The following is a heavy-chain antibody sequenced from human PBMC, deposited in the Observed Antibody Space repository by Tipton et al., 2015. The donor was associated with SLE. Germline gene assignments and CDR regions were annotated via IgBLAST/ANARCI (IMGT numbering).Heavy chain of an antibody. V-gene: IGHV3-7*01. J-gene: IGHJ4*02. CDR3: ARDPRWLDY. CDR1: GFTFSAYA. Sequence: SLRLSCAASGFTFSAYAVSWVRQAPGKGLEWVANIKPDGSEKYYVDSVKGRFTISRDNARNSLYLQMNNLRPEDTAVYYCARDPRWLDYWGQGTLVTVSS. D-gene: IGHD4-23*01. CDR2: IKPDGSEK.